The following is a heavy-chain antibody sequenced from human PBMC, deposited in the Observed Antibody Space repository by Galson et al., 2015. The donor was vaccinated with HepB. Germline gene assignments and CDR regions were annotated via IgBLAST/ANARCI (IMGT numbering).Heavy chain of an antibody. Sequence: SLRLSCAASGFTFSSYSMNWVRQAPGKGLEWVSYISSSSSTIYYADSVKGRFTISRDNAKNSLYLQMNSLRDEDTAVYYCARDGEIFGVAYGMDVWGQGTTVTVSS. D-gene: IGHD3-3*01. CDR2: ISSSSSTI. V-gene: IGHV3-48*02. J-gene: IGHJ6*02. CDR1: GFTFSSYS. CDR3: ARDGEIFGVAYGMDV.